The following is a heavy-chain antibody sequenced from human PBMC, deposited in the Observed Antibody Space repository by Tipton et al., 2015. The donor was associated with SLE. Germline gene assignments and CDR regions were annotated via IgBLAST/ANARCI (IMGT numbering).Heavy chain of an antibody. CDR3: AKDYNHDNADYN. CDR2: ISYSGAT. Sequence: TLSLTCIVSGGSITTRSYYWGWIRQPPGKGLEWIASISYSGATYYNPSLKSRVIISVDKSKNQFSLKLSSVTVADTAVYYCAKDYNHDNADYNWDQGTLVIVSS. CDR1: GGSITTRSYY. D-gene: IGHD4-17*01. V-gene: IGHV4-39*07. J-gene: IGHJ4*01.